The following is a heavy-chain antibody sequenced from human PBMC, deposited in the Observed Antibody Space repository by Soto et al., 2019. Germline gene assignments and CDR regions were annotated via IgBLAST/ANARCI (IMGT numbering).Heavy chain of an antibody. CDR3: ARGGGVGVARSAAFDM. CDR1: GYPVTAYY. Sequence: QLHLVQSGAVVKKPGASVTVSCSASGYPVTAYYMHWVRQAPGRGLEWMGGINPATGAATYTQTIQAGGTLHRYPSACTVSMEPSGPPSQATAVFYCARGGGVGVARSAAFDMWGQGTLVTVPS. V-gene: IGHV1-2*02. CDR2: INPATGAA. D-gene: IGHD3-3*01. J-gene: IGHJ3*02.